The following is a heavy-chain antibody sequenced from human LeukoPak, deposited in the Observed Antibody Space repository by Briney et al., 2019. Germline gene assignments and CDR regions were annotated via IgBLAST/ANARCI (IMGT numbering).Heavy chain of an antibody. CDR2: IYPGDSDT. D-gene: IGHD3-22*01. J-gene: IGHJ3*02. Sequence: GEFLKISCKGSGYSFTSYWIGWVRQMPGKGLEWMGIIYPGDSDTRYSPSFQGQVTISADKSISTAYLQWSSLKASDTAMYYCARRQGNYYDSSANAFDIWGQGTMVTVSS. V-gene: IGHV5-51*01. CDR3: ARRQGNYYDSSANAFDI. CDR1: GYSFTSYW.